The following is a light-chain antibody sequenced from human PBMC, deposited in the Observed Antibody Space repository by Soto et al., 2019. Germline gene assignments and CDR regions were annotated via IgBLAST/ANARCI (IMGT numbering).Light chain of an antibody. J-gene: IGLJ1*01. CDR3: QSYDSTLFYV. Sequence: SVLTQPPSVSGAPGQRVTISCTGNSSNIGANYDVNWYQQLPGTAPKLIIYGNDNRPSGVPDRFSGSKSGTSASLAITGLQAEDEAEYFCQSYDSTLFYVFGTGTKVTVL. V-gene: IGLV1-40*01. CDR2: GND. CDR1: SSNIGANYD.